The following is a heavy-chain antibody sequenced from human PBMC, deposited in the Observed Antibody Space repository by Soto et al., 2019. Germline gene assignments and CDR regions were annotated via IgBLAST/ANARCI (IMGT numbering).Heavy chain of an antibody. D-gene: IGHD2-2*01. Sequence: QVQLVQSGAEVKKPGASVKVSCKASGYTFTSYGISWVRQAPGQGLEWMGWISAYNGNTNYAQKLQGRVTMTTDTSTSKAYMERRSLRSDDTAVYYCARPTRYCSSTSCYELDYWGQGTLVTVSS. V-gene: IGHV1-18*01. CDR3: ARPTRYCSSTSCYELDY. J-gene: IGHJ4*02. CDR2: ISAYNGNT. CDR1: GYTFTSYG.